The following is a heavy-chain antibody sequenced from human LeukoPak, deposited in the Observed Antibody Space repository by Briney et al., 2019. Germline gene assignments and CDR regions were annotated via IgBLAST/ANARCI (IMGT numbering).Heavy chain of an antibody. V-gene: IGHV3-33*01. CDR2: IWIGENNE. CDR3: ARDPMDYDSSGYYIDF. CDR1: GFTFSRYG. J-gene: IGHJ4*02. D-gene: IGHD3-22*01. Sequence: GRSLRLSCAASGFTFSRYGMHWVRQAPGKGLDRVAMIWIGENNEYYADSVKGRFTISRDNSKNTIYLHMDSLRAEDTAVYYCARDPMDYDSSGYYIDFWGQGTQVTVSS.